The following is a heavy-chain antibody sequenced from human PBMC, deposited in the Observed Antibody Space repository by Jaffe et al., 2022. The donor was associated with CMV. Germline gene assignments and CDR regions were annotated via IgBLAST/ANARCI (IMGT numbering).Heavy chain of an antibody. CDR2: INGYNGNT. D-gene: IGHD1-26*01. CDR1: GYTFTRYG. CDR3: ARDFGWDHSPGLDP. Sequence: QVQLVQSGAEVKKPGASVKVSCRASGYTFTRYGISWVRQAPGQGLEWMGWINGYNGNTDYAQNLQDRVIMTTDTSTNISYMELRSLTSDDTAVYYCARDFGWDHSPGLDPWGQGTLVTVSS. V-gene: IGHV1-18*01. J-gene: IGHJ5*02.